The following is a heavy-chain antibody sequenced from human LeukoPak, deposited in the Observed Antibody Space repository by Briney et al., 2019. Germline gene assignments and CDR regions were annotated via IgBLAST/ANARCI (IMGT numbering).Heavy chain of an antibody. V-gene: IGHV3-7*05. J-gene: IGHJ4*02. CDR3: ARVGSGWSRCYFDY. CDR2: IKKDGSEK. CDR1: GFTVSIHW. D-gene: IGHD6-19*01. Sequence: GGCLRPSYAASGFTVSIHWMSSVRQAPGKWLEWVANIKKDGSEKYYVDSVKGRFTISRDSAKHSMYLQMNSLRAEDTAVYYCARVGSGWSRCYFDYWGRGTLVIVVS.